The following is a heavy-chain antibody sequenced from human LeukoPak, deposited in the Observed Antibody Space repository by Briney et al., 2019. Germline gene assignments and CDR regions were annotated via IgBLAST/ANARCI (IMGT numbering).Heavy chain of an antibody. CDR2: INAGNGNT. Sequence: GASVKVSCKASGYTFTSYAMHWVRQAPGQRLEWMGWINAGNGNTKYSQKFQGRVTITRDTSASTAYMELSSLRSEDTAVYYCARVFTGIAAAGRGNWFDPWGQGTLVTVSS. V-gene: IGHV1-3*01. CDR3: ARVFTGIAAAGRGNWFDP. J-gene: IGHJ5*02. CDR1: GYTFTSYA. D-gene: IGHD6-13*01.